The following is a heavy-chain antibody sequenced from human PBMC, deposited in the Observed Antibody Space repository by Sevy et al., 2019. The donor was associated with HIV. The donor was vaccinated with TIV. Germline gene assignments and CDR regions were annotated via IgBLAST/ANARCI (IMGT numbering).Heavy chain of an antibody. CDR2: MRSKAFAGTT. CDR3: IRSRQLGYTAMVPDY. CDR1: GFNLGDYA. V-gene: IGHV3-49*04. D-gene: IGHD5-18*01. J-gene: IGHJ4*02. Sequence: GGSLRLSCSTSGFNLGDYAMSWVRQSPGKGLEWVGFMRSKAFAGTTEYAASVKGRFTISTDDSEASSHLQMNSLRAVDTCVYYCIRSRQLGYTAMVPDYWGQGTLVTVSS.